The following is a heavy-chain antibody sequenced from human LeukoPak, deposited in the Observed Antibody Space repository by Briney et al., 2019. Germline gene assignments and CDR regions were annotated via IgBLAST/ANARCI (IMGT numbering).Heavy chain of an antibody. J-gene: IGHJ4*02. CDR3: ARGFVLRLHSSYGSGSYLGY. CDR2: INPNSGGT. V-gene: IGHV1-2*02. Sequence: ASVKVSCKASGYTFTGYYMHWVRQAPGQGLEWMGWINPNSGGTNYAQKFQGRVTMTRDTSISTVYMELSRLRSDDTAVYYCARGFVLRLHSSYGSGSYLGYWGQGTLVTVSS. CDR1: GYTFTGYY. D-gene: IGHD3-10*01.